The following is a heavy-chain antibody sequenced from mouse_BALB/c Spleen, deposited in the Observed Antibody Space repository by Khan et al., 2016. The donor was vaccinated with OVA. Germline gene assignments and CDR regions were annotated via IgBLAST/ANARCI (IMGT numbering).Heavy chain of an antibody. CDR1: GFSLTSYG. CDR2: IWAGGST. Sequence: QVQLKESGPGLVAPSQSLSITCTVSGFSLTSYGVYWVRQPPGKGLEWLGVIWAGGSTNYNSALMSRLSTSKDNSKNQAFLQMNSLQTDDTAMYYCTRLVDLWGQGTTLTVSS. J-gene: IGHJ2*01. V-gene: IGHV2-9*02. CDR3: TRLVDL.